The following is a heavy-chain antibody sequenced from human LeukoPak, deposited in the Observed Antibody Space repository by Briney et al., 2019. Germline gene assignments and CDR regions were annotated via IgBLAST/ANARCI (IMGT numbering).Heavy chain of an antibody. CDR3: ARGVQATVTSPVGY. CDR2: INWNGGST. CDR1: GFTFDDYV. V-gene: IGHV3-20*04. D-gene: IGHD4-17*01. J-gene: IGHJ4*02. Sequence: GGSLRLSCAASGFTFDDYVMMWVRPARGKGLEGVSEINWNGGSTGYADSVKGRFTISRDNAKNSLYLQMNSLRAEDTALYYCARGVQATVTSPVGYWGQGTLVTVSS.